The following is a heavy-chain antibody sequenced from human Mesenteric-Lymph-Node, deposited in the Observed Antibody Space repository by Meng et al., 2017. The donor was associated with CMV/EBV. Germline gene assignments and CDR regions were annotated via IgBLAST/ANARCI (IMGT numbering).Heavy chain of an antibody. CDR1: GGTFSSYT. Sequence: QVQLVQSGAEVKKPGSSVKVSCKASGGTFSSYTISWVRQAPGQGLEWMGRIIPILGIANYAQKFQGRVTITADKSTSTAYMELSGLRSEDTAVYYCAGGIAAAGSRWFDPWGQGTLVTVSS. CDR3: AGGIAAAGSRWFDP. V-gene: IGHV1-69*02. J-gene: IGHJ5*02. D-gene: IGHD6-13*01. CDR2: IIPILGIA.